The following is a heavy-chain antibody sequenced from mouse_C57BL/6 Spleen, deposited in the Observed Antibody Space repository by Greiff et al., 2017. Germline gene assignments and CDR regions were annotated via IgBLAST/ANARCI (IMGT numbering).Heavy chain of an antibody. D-gene: IGHD2-1*01. CDR2: IRNKANNHAT. V-gene: IGHV6-6*01. Sequence: EVKLVESGGGLVQPGGSMKLSCAASGFTFSDAWMDWVRQSPEKGLEWVAEIRNKANNHATYYAESVKGRFTISRDDSKSSVYLQMNSLRAEDTGIYYCTTYGNYHVGYFDVWGTGTTVTVSS. J-gene: IGHJ1*03. CDR3: TTYGNYHVGYFDV. CDR1: GFTFSDAW.